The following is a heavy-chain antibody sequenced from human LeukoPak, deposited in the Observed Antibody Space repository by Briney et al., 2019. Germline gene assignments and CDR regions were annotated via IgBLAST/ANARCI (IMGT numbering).Heavy chain of an antibody. V-gene: IGHV4-61*01. CDR1: GGSVSSGRYY. J-gene: IGHJ5*02. CDR2: IYYSGST. Sequence: PSETLSLTCTVSGGSVSSGRYYWSWIRQPPGKGLEWIGYIYYSGSTNYNRSLKSRVTISVDTSKNQFSLKLSSVTAADTAVYYCARERIAARPHNWFDPWGQGTLVTVSS. CDR3: ARERIAARPHNWFDP. D-gene: IGHD6-6*01.